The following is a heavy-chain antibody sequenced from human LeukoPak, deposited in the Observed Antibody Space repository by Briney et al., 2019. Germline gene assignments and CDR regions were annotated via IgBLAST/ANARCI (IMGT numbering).Heavy chain of an antibody. J-gene: IGHJ4*02. CDR1: GGSISSYY. CDR3: ARIGVGKAFDY. Sequence: PSETLSLTCTVSGGSISSYYWSWIRQPPGMGLESIGYIYYSGSTNSNPSLKSRVTISVDTSKNQFSLKLSSVTAADTAVYYCARIGVGKAFDYWGQGTLVTVSS. CDR2: IYYSGST. D-gene: IGHD2-15*01. V-gene: IGHV4-59*01.